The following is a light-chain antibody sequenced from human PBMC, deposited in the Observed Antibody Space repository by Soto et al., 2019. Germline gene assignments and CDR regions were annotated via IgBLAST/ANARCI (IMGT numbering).Light chain of an antibody. V-gene: IGKV3-11*01. CDR2: GAS. CDR1: ESVSNN. Sequence: EIVMTQSPATLSLSPGERATLSCRASESVSNNLAWYQQKAGQAPRLLIYGASNRATGIPARFSGSGSGTDFTLTISSLEPEDFAVYYCQQRSNWPFTFGQGTRLEIK. J-gene: IGKJ5*01. CDR3: QQRSNWPFT.